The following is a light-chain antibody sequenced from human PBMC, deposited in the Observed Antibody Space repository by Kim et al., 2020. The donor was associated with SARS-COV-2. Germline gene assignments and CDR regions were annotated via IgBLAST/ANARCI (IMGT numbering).Light chain of an antibody. J-gene: IGLJ3*02. V-gene: IGLV3-27*01. CDR3: YSAADNNREV. CDR2: KDS. Sequence: VSPGQTARITCSGDVLAKKYARWFQQKPGQAPVLVIYKDSERPSGIPGRFSGSSSGTTVTLTISGAQVEDEADYYCYSAADNNREVFGGGTQLTVL. CDR1: VLAKKY.